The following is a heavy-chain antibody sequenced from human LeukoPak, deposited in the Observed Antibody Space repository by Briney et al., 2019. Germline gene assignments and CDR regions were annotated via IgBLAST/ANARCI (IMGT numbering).Heavy chain of an antibody. CDR1: GFTFSSYA. Sequence: GGSLRLSCAASGFTFSSYAMHWVRQAPGKGLEWVAVISYDGGNKYYTDSVKGRFTISRDNSKNTLYLQMNSLRAEDTAVYYCARDFLGATYDILTGYPWYFDYWGQGTLVTVSS. V-gene: IGHV3-30-3*01. CDR2: ISYDGGNK. J-gene: IGHJ4*02. D-gene: IGHD3-9*01. CDR3: ARDFLGATYDILTGYPWYFDY.